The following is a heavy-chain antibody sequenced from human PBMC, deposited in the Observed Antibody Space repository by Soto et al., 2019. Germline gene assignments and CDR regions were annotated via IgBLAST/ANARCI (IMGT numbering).Heavy chain of an antibody. CDR1: GGSVSSGSYY. CDR2: IYYSGST. Sequence: SETLSLTCTVSGGSVSSGSYYWSWIRQPPGKGLEWIGYIYYSGSTNYNPSLKSRVTISVDASKNQFSLKLSSVTAADTAVYYCARDLQRGYSYGYGAFDIWGQGTMVTVSS. CDR3: ARDLQRGYSYGYGAFDI. D-gene: IGHD5-18*01. V-gene: IGHV4-61*01. J-gene: IGHJ3*02.